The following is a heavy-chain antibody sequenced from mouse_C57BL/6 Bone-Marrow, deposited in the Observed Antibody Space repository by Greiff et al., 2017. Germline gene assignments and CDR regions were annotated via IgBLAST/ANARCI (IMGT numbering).Heavy chain of an antibody. CDR3: ARDKDSYWYFDV. J-gene: IGHJ1*03. CDR2: SRNKANDYTT. Sequence: EVKLVESGGGLVQSGRSLRLSCATSGFTFSDFYMEWVRQAPGKGLEWIAASRNKANDYTTEYSAYVKGRFIVSRDTSQSILYLQMNALRAEDTAIYYCARDKDSYWYFDVWGTGTTVTVSS. CDR1: GFTFSDFY. V-gene: IGHV7-1*01.